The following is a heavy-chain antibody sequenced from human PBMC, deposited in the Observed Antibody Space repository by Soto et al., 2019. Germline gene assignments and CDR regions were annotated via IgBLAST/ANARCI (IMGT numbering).Heavy chain of an antibody. D-gene: IGHD2-21*01. V-gene: IGHV3-23*01. Sequence: KELEWVSAISGSAGSRYYADSVKGRFTISRDNSKNTLYLQMNSLRAEDTAFYYCAAENVIRDSVPVFAILRHRTIVT. CDR2: ISGSAGSR. J-gene: IGHJ3*02. CDR3: AAENVIRDSVPVFAI.